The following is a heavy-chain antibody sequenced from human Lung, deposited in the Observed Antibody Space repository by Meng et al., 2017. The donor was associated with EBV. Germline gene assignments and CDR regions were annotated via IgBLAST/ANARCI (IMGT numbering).Heavy chain of an antibody. CDR2: IHYSGRT. CDR3: AREVPMIVMNWLDP. J-gene: IGHJ5*02. D-gene: IGHD3-22*01. CDR1: GGSISSSSHY. V-gene: IGHV4-39*07. Sequence: QLQLQESGPGLVKPSETLSLTCTVSGGSISSSSHYWDWIRQSPGKGLQWIGSIHYSGRTSYNPSLKSRVTISVDTSKNQFSLKLSSVVAADTAVYYCAREVPMIVMNWLDPWGQGTLVTVFS.